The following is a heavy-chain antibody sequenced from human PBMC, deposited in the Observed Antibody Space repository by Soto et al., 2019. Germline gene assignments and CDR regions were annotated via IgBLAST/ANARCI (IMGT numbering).Heavy chain of an antibody. CDR3: ASFGARYICPGRGNY. D-gene: IGHD3-16*01. V-gene: IGHV4-39*01. Sequence: QLQLQESGPGLVKPSETLSLTCTVSGGSISSSSYYWGWIRQPPGKGLEWIGSIYYGGSTYYNPSPKLRVTIXXDXHXXPFALQLSSVSAADTGVYYCASFGARYICPGRGNYWGQGTLVTFSS. CDR1: GGSISSSSYY. J-gene: IGHJ4*02. CDR2: IYYGGST.